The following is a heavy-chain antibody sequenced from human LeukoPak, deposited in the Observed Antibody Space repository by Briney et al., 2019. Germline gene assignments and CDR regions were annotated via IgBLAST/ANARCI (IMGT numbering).Heavy chain of an antibody. CDR1: GFTFSSYW. V-gene: IGHV3-7*01. Sequence: TGGSLRLSCAASGFTFSSYWMSWVRQAPGTGLEWVANIKQDGSEKYYVDSVKGRFTISRDNAKNSLYLQMNSLRAEDTAVYYCARGRTTVTPTFVDYWGQGTLVTVSS. J-gene: IGHJ4*02. CDR3: ARGRTTVTPTFVDY. D-gene: IGHD4-11*01. CDR2: IKQDGSEK.